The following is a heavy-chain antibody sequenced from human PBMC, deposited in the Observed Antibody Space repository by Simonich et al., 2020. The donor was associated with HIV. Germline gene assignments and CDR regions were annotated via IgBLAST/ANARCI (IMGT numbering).Heavy chain of an antibody. Sequence: QVQLQQWGAGLLKPSETLSLTCAVSGGSFSGYYWGWIRQPPGKGLEWIGEINHSGSTNYNPSLKRRVTISVDTSKNQFSLKLSSVTAADTAVYYCARRHPTTVTTPYFDYWGQGTLVTVSS. D-gene: IGHD4-17*01. V-gene: IGHV4-34*01. J-gene: IGHJ4*02. CDR3: ARRHPTTVTTPYFDY. CDR1: GGSFSGYY. CDR2: INHSGST.